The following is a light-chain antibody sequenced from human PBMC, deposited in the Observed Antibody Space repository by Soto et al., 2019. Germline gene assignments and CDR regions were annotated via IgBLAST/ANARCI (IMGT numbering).Light chain of an antibody. V-gene: IGKV1-5*03. J-gene: IGKJ4*01. CDR3: KQYNSYPLT. CDR1: QSISSW. CDR2: KAS. Sequence: DIQMTQSPSTLSASVGDRVTITCRASQSISSWLAWYQQKPGKAPKLLIYKASSLESGVPSRFSGSGSGTEFNLTISSLQPDDFATDYCKQYNSYPLTFGGGTKVEIK.